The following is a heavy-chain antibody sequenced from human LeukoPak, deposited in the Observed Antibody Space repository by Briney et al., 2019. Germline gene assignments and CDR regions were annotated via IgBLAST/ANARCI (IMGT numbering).Heavy chain of an antibody. V-gene: IGHV4-34*01. Sequence: PSETLSLTCSVSGGSIRGNYWTWIRQTQGKGLEWIGEVNYSGNTNYNPSVKGRVAISVDMSKNHLSLRLNSVTAADTAVYYCARMTDFWNEYYDSYFDYWGQGALVIVSS. D-gene: IGHD3-3*01. CDR2: VNYSGNT. CDR1: GGSIRGNY. J-gene: IGHJ4*02. CDR3: ARMTDFWNEYYDSYFDY.